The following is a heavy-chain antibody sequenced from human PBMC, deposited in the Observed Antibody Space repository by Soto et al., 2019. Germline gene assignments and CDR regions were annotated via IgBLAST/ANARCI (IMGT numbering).Heavy chain of an antibody. D-gene: IGHD3-10*01. CDR1: GGSISSSGYY. V-gene: IGHV4-39*01. J-gene: IGHJ6*02. CDR2: IYYSGST. CDR3: ARSLRGGKRITMVRGVTNYYYGMDV. Sequence: SETLSLTCTVSGGSISSSGYYWGWIRQPPGKGLEWIGSIYYSGSTYYNPSLKSRVTISVDTSKNQFSLKLSSVTAADTAVYYCARSLRGGKRITMVRGVTNYYYGMDVWGQGTTVTVSS.